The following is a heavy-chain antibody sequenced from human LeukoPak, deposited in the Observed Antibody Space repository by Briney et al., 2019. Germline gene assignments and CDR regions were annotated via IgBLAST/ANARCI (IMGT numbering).Heavy chain of an antibody. CDR2: IKEDGGEK. CDR1: GFTFSNYW. J-gene: IGHJ4*02. Sequence: GGSLRLSCAASGFTFSNYWLSWVRQAPGKGLEWVANIKEDGGEKYYVDSVKGRFTISRDNAKNSLYLQMNSLRAEDTAVYYCARDFEANDHYNSGYDFWGQGTLVTVSS. V-gene: IGHV3-7*01. CDR3: ARDFEANDHYNSGYDF. D-gene: IGHD3-22*01.